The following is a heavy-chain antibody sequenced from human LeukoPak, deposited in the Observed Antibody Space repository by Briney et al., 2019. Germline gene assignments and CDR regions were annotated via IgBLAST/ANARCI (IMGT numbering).Heavy chain of an antibody. CDR2: VYGDDSET. J-gene: IGHJ3*02. Sequence: GESLKISCQDFGHNFTDYWIAWVRQRPGKGLEWMGIVYGDDSETTYSPSFQGQVTMSADKSISTAYVQWRCLKPSDTAKYYCARRISLLRGGIRVGPGDAFDIWGQGTMVTVSS. D-gene: IGHD3-10*01. CDR1: GHNFTDYW. V-gene: IGHV5-51*01. CDR3: ARRISLLRGGIRVGPGDAFDI.